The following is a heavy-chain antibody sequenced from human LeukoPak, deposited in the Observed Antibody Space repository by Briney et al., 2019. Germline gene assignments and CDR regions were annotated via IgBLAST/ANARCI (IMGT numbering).Heavy chain of an antibody. CDR2: ISSSGSTI. Sequence: GGSLRLSCAASGFTFSSYAMHWVRQAPGKGLDWVSYISSSGSTIYYADSVKGRFTISRDNAKNSLYLQMNSLRAEDTAVYYCAELGITMIGGVWGKGTTVTISS. CDR3: AELGITMIGGV. D-gene: IGHD3-10*02. CDR1: GFTFSSYA. V-gene: IGHV3-48*03. J-gene: IGHJ6*04.